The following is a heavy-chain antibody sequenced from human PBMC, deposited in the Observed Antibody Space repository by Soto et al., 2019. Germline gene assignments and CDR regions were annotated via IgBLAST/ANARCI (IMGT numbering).Heavy chain of an antibody. CDR1: GFTVSSSY. V-gene: IGHV3-53*01. CDR3: ARGRGLDH. CDR2: IYSGGST. Sequence: PGGSLRLTCAASGFTVSSSYMSWVRQAPGKGLEWVSGIYSGGSTYYADSVKGRYTISRDNAKNSLFLQMSSLRAEDTAVNYCARGRGLDHWGQGTLVTVSS. J-gene: IGHJ4*02.